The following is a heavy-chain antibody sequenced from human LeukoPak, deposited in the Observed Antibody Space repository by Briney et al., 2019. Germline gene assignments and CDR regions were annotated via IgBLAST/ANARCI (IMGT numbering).Heavy chain of an antibody. CDR3: ARDYGDSY. Sequence: GGSLRLSCAASGFTFSNYWMTWVRQAPGKGLEWVANIKPDGSAQYYVDSMKGRFTISRDNAKNSVYLQMNSLRAEDTAVYYCARDYGDSYWGQGALVTVSS. D-gene: IGHD4-17*01. J-gene: IGHJ4*02. V-gene: IGHV3-7*04. CDR1: GFTFSNYW. CDR2: IKPDGSAQ.